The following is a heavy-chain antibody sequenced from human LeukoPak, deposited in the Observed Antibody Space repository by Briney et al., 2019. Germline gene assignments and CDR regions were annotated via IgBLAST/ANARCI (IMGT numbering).Heavy chain of an antibody. D-gene: IGHD3-22*01. Sequence: SETLSLTCTVSGVSVSSGSYYWSWIRQPPGKGLEWIGYMYYSGSPNYNPSLKSRVTISVDTSKNQFSLKLSSVTAADTAVYYCARGGDSTGYYNWFDPWGQGTLVTVSS. CDR2: MYYSGSP. V-gene: IGHV4-61*01. J-gene: IGHJ5*02. CDR3: ARGGDSTGYYNWFDP. CDR1: GVSVSSGSYY.